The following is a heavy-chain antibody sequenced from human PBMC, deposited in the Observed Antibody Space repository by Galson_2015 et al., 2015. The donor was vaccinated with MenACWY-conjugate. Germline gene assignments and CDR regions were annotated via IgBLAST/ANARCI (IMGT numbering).Heavy chain of an antibody. D-gene: IGHD3-22*01. J-gene: IGHJ4*02. CDR1: GFTFSTYS. CDR2: ISSTSDYI. Sequence: SLRFSCAASGFTFSTYSMNWVRQAPGKGLEWVSYISSTSDYIYYADSLKGRFTISRDNAKNSLYLQMNSLRAEDTAVYYCARDRQYYFESSDYSFDYWGQGTLVTVSS. V-gene: IGHV3-21*01. CDR3: ARDRQYYFESSDYSFDY.